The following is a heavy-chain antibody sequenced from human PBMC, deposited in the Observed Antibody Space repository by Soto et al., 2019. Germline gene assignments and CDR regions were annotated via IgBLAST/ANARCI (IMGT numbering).Heavy chain of an antibody. CDR2: VNPIVSMS. Sequence: QVQLVQSGAEVKRPGSSVKVSCKASGDTFNFYSINWVRQAPGGGLEWMGRVNPIVSMSNYAQKFQGRVTMTADKSKSTAYMELSSLRSEDTAIYYCASSYGSGYRAFDYWGQGALVTVSS. CDR3: ASSYGSGYRAFDY. CDR1: GDTFNFYS. D-gene: IGHD3-10*01. J-gene: IGHJ4*02. V-gene: IGHV1-69*02.